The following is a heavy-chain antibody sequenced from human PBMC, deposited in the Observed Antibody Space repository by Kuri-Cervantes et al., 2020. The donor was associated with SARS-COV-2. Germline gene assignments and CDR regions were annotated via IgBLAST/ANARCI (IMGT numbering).Heavy chain of an antibody. CDR3: ARPRTKVEGGYYFDS. D-gene: IGHD1-26*01. CDR1: GRSFGGYY. CDR2: INHSGST. Sequence: SCASYGRSFGGYYYSWIRDPPGRGLELVWVINHSGSTNYDPNLQSRVTITVDTSKNTSSMKLSRLSAADTAVYYCARPRTKVEGGYYFDSWGQGTLVTVSS. V-gene: IGHV4-34*01. J-gene: IGHJ4*02.